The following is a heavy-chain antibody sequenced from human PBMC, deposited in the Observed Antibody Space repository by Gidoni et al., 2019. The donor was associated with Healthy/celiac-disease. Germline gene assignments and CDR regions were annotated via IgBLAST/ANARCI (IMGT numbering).Heavy chain of an antibody. V-gene: IGHV3-43*02. Sequence: EVQLVESGGGVVQPGGSLRLSCAGSGSTFAYYAIHWVRQAPGKGLEWVYLISGDGGSTYYADSVKGRFTISRDNSKNSLYLQMNSLRTEDTALYYCAKVGRYQLLDFDYWGQGTLVTVSS. D-gene: IGHD2-2*01. CDR3: AKVGRYQLLDFDY. CDR1: GSTFAYYA. CDR2: ISGDGGST. J-gene: IGHJ4*02.